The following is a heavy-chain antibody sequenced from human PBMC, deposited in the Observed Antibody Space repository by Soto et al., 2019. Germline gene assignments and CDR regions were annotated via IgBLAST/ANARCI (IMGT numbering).Heavy chain of an antibody. J-gene: IGHJ5*02. Sequence: TLSLTCTVSVGSSSRGGYYWSWILQHPGKGLEWIGYIYYSGSTYYNPSLKSRVTISVDTSKNQFSLKLSSVTAADTVVYYCARAFGYSGYDYGNNWFDPWGQGTLVTVSS. D-gene: IGHD5-12*01. CDR1: VGSSSRGGYY. V-gene: IGHV4-31*03. CDR3: ARAFGYSGYDYGNNWFDP. CDR2: IYYSGST.